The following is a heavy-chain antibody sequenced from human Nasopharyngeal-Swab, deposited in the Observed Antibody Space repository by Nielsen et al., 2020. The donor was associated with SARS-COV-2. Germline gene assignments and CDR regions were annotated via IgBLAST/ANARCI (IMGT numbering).Heavy chain of an antibody. D-gene: IGHD4-11*01. V-gene: IGHV3-23*01. Sequence: GGSLRLSCAASGFTFSRFGMGWVRQAPGKGLERVSAISASGVTTYYADSVKGRFTISRDNSKSTLYLQMNSLRAEDTAAYYCAKDLNSNFLNYMDVWGKGTTVSVSS. CDR1: GFTFSRFG. CDR2: ISASGVTT. CDR3: AKDLNSNFLNYMDV. J-gene: IGHJ6*03.